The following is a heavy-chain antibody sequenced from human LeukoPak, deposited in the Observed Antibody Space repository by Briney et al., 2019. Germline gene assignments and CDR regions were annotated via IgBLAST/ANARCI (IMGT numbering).Heavy chain of an antibody. CDR3: ARHLLGRLVFDY. CDR2: IYTSGST. D-gene: IGHD1-1*01. CDR1: GGSISSYY. Sequence: PSETLSLTCTVSGGSISSYYWSWIRQPPGKGLEWIGYIYTSGSTNYNPSLKSRVTISVDTSKNQFSLKLSSVTAADTAVYYCARHLLGRLVFDYWSQGTLVTVSS. V-gene: IGHV4-4*09. J-gene: IGHJ4*02.